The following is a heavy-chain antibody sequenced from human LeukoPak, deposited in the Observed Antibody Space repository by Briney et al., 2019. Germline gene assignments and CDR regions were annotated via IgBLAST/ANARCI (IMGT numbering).Heavy chain of an antibody. CDR3: ARSGVGSDLNGRTDWLLHYFDY. Sequence: SVKVSCKASGGTFSSYAISWVRQAPGQGLEWMGGIIPIFGTANYAQKFQGRVTITADKSTSTAHMELSSLRSEDTAVYYCARSGVGSDLNGRTDWLLHYFDYWGQGTLVTVSS. J-gene: IGHJ4*02. D-gene: IGHD3-9*01. V-gene: IGHV1-69*06. CDR2: IIPIFGTA. CDR1: GGTFSSYA.